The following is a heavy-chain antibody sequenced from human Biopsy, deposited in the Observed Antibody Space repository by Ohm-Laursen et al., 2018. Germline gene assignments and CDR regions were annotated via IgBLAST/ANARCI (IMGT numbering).Heavy chain of an antibody. CDR3: ARDYYPYVDYLKDVPLCDS. J-gene: IGHJ4*02. D-gene: IGHD4-17*01. CDR1: GYTFTTYG. CDR2: INTYSGNT. V-gene: IGHV1-18*01. Sequence: ASVKVSCKVSGYTFTTYGISWVRQAPGQGLEWTGWINTYSGNTNYGKKFHDRVIMTSDTSTSTAYLEHRSLRSDDTAVYYCARDYYPYVDYLKDVPLCDSWGQGTLVTVSS.